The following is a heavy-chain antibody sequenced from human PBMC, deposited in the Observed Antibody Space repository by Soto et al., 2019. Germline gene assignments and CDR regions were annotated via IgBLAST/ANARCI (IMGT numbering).Heavy chain of an antibody. D-gene: IGHD3-10*01. Sequence: ASVKVSCKASGYTFTSHYMHWVRQAPGQGLEWMGIINPSGGSTSYAQKFQGRVTMTRDTSTSTVYMELSSLRSEDTAVYYCAREILLSKYYYGSGSYYNDTEYYYYGMDAWGQGTTVTVSS. CDR2: INPSGGST. V-gene: IGHV1-46*01. CDR3: AREILLSKYYYGSGSYYNDTEYYYYGMDA. J-gene: IGHJ6*02. CDR1: GYTFTSHY.